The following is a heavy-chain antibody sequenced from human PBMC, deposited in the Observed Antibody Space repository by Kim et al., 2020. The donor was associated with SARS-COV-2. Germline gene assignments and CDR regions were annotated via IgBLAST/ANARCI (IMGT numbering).Heavy chain of an antibody. CDR1: GFTFSSYA. CDR2: ISGSGGST. Sequence: GGSLRLSCAASGFTFSSYAMSWVRQAPGKGLEWVSAISGSGGSTYYADSVKGRFTISRDNSKNTLYLQMNSLRAEDTAVYYCAKDWQQLVTRDYYYYYGMDVWGQGTTVTVPS. J-gene: IGHJ6*01. CDR3: AKDWQQLVTRDYYYYYGMDV. V-gene: IGHV3-23*01. D-gene: IGHD6-13*01.